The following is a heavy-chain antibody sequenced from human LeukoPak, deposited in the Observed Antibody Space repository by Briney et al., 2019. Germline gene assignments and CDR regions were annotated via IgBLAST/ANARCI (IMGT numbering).Heavy chain of an antibody. J-gene: IGHJ3*02. Sequence: ASVKVSCKASGYTFTSYGISWVRQAPGQGLEWMGWISAYNGNTNYAQKLQGRVTMTTDKSTSTAYMELSSLRSEDTAVYYCARDSPRVRGYDSSGSDIWGQGTMVTVSS. CDR2: ISAYNGNT. V-gene: IGHV1-18*01. D-gene: IGHD3-22*01. CDR1: GYTFTSYG. CDR3: ARDSPRVRGYDSSGSDI.